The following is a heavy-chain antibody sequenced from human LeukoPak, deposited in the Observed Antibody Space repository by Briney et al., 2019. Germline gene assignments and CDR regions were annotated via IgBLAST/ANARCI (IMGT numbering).Heavy chain of an antibody. J-gene: IGHJ4*02. CDR1: GFTFSSYG. CDR3: AKSLVLRYFDLKGGFDC. V-gene: IGHV3-23*01. D-gene: IGHD3-9*01. Sequence: AGGSLRLSCAASGFTFSSYGMSWVRQAPGKGLEWVSAISGSGGSTYYADSVKGRFTISRDNSKNTLYLQMNSLRAEDTAVYYCAKSLVLRYFDLKGGFDCWGQGSLVTVCS. CDR2: ISGSGGST.